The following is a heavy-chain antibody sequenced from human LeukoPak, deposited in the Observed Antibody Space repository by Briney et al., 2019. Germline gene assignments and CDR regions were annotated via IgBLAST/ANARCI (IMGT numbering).Heavy chain of an antibody. D-gene: IGHD3-22*01. CDR3: AKRGVVVMSFDY. J-gene: IGHJ4*02. CDR1: GFTFSSYA. Sequence: GGSLRLSCATSGFTFSSYAMSWVRQAPGKGLEWVSAISGSGGSTYYADSVKGRFTISRDNSKNTLYLQMNSLRAEDTAVYYCAKRGVVVMSFDYWGQGTLVTVSS. V-gene: IGHV3-23*01. CDR2: ISGSGGST.